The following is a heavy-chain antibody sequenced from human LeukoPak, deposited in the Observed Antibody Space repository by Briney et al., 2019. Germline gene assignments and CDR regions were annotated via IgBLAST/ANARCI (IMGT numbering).Heavy chain of an antibody. CDR2: ISAYNGNT. D-gene: IGHD3-10*01. CDR3: ARVLWFGEFIDY. CDR1: DYTCTSYG. Sequence: ASVKVSCKASDYTCTSYGISWVRQAPGQGLEWMGWISAYNGNTNYAQKLQGRVTMTTDTSTSTAYMELRSLRSDDTAVYYCARVLWFGEFIDYWGQGTLVTVSS. V-gene: IGHV1-18*01. J-gene: IGHJ4*02.